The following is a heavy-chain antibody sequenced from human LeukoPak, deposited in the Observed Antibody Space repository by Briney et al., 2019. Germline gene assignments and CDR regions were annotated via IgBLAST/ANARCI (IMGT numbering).Heavy chain of an antibody. Sequence: GGSLRLSCAASGFTFSSYAMHWVRQAPGKGLEWVAVISYDGSNKYYADSVKGRFTISRDNSKNTLYLQMNSLRAEDTAVYYCARDRTGNFDYWGQGTLVTVSS. J-gene: IGHJ4*02. D-gene: IGHD1-1*01. V-gene: IGHV3-30-3*01. CDR3: ARDRTGNFDY. CDR1: GFTFSSYA. CDR2: ISYDGSNK.